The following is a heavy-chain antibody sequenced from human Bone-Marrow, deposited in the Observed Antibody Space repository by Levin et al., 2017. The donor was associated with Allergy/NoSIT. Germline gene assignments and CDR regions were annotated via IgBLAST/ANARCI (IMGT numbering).Heavy chain of an antibody. CDR2: IYYSGNT. CDR3: VRHDRGYSDAFDI. CDR1: GASISGSIHY. D-gene: IGHD5-12*01. Sequence: PSETLSLTCSVSGASISGSIHYWGWIRQPPGKGLEWIGSIYYSGNTYYNPSLESRVTVAVDASKNQFSLKLNSVTAADTAVYSCVRHDRGYSDAFDIWGRGTLVTVSS. J-gene: IGHJ3*02. V-gene: IGHV4-39*01.